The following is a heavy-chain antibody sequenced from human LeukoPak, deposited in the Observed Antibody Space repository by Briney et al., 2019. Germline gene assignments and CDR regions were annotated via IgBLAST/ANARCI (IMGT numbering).Heavy chain of an antibody. J-gene: IGHJ3*02. CDR2: IYPGDSDT. Sequence: GESLKTSCKGSGYSFTSYWIGWVRQMPGKGLEWMGIIYPGDSDTRYSPSFQGQVTISADKSISTAYLQWSSLKASDTAMYYCARQDGYSYGAGTDAFDIWGQGTMVTVSS. V-gene: IGHV5-51*01. D-gene: IGHD5-18*01. CDR1: GYSFTSYW. CDR3: ARQDGYSYGAGTDAFDI.